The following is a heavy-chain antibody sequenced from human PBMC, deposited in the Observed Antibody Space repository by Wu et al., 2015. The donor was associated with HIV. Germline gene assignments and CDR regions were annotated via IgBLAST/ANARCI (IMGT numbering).Heavy chain of an antibody. D-gene: IGHD3-10*01. CDR2: IIPIFGTA. V-gene: IGHV1-69*18. CDR3: AREGVWNYYGSGTARCWFDP. J-gene: IGHJ5*02. Sequence: QVHLVQSGAEVKKPGSSVKVSCKASGGTFSSYAISWVRQAPGQGLEWMGRIIPIFGTANYAQKFQGRVTITADESTSTAYMELSSLRSEDTAVYYCAREGVWNYYGSGTARCWFDPGAREPWSPSPQ. CDR1: GGTFSSYA.